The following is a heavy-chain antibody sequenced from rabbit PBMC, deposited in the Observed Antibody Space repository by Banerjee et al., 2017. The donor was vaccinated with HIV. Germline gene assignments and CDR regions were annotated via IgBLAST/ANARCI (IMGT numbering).Heavy chain of an antibody. CDR2: IYDGDGST. J-gene: IGHJ3*01. V-gene: IGHV1S43*01. Sequence: HRQLEESGGDLVKPGASLTLTCTASGFSFSSRYYMCWVRQAPGKGLEWIGCIYDGDGSTLYASWVNGRFTISSDNAQNTVDLQMNSLTAADTATYFCARQLISDSDLWGQGTLVTVS. CDR1: GFSFSSRYY. D-gene: IGHD1-1*01. CDR3: ARQLISDSDL.